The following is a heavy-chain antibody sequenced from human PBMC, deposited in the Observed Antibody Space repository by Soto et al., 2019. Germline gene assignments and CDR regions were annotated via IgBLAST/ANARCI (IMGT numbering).Heavy chain of an antibody. Sequence: SETLSLTCTVSGGSISSYYWSWIRQPPGKGLEWIGYIYYSGSTNYNPSLKSRVTISVDTSKNQFSLKLSSVTAADTAVYYCARGQDDSSGYHDAFDIWGQGTMVTVSS. J-gene: IGHJ3*02. CDR1: GGSISSYY. D-gene: IGHD3-22*01. CDR3: ARGQDDSSGYHDAFDI. V-gene: IGHV4-59*01. CDR2: IYYSGST.